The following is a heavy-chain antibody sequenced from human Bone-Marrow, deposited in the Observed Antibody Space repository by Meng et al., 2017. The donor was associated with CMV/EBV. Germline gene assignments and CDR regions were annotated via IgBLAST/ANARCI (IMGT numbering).Heavy chain of an antibody. J-gene: IGHJ3*02. CDR3: AKAALYGSGSYYSAFDM. V-gene: IGHV3-23*01. D-gene: IGHD3-10*01. CDR2: LGDNGDKT. Sequence: GGSLRLSCAASGYSFSSYAMSWVRQAPGKGLEWVSTLGDNGDKTYNAASVKGRFIISRDSSKNTLYLQMNSLRGDDTAVYYCAKAALYGSGSYYSAFDMWGQGTMVTVSS. CDR1: GYSFSSYA.